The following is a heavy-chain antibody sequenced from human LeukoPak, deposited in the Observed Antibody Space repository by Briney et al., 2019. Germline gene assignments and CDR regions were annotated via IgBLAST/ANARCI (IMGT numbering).Heavy chain of an antibody. V-gene: IGHV4-34*01. Sequence: SETLSLTCPVYGGSFSGYYWSWIRQPPGKELDWIGEINHSGSTNYNLSLKRQVTISVDTSKNQVSLELSSVTAADPAVYHCARGVGYSYGYRYWGQGTLVTVSS. CDR2: INHSGST. CDR3: ARGVGYSYGYRY. J-gene: IGHJ4*02. D-gene: IGHD5-18*01. CDR1: GGSFSGYY.